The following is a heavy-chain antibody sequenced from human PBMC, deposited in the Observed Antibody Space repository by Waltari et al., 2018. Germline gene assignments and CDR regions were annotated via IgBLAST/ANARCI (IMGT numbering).Heavy chain of an antibody. Sequence: QVQLQESGPGLVKPSQTLSLTCTVSGGSISSGSYYWSWIRQPAGKGLEWIGRIYTGGSTNYNPSLKSRVTISVDTSKNQFSLKLSSVTAADTAVYYCARESDDYGGNYIDYWGQGTLVTVSS. V-gene: IGHV4-61*02. CDR3: ARESDDYGGNYIDY. J-gene: IGHJ4*02. D-gene: IGHD4-17*01. CDR2: IYTGGST. CDR1: GGSISSGSYY.